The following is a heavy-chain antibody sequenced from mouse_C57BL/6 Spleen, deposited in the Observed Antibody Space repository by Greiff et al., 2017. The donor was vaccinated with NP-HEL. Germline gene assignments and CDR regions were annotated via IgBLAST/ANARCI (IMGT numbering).Heavy chain of an antibody. CDR3: ARHDYFDY. Sequence: EVMLVESGGDLVKPGGSLKLSCAASGFTFSSYGMSWVRQTPDKRLEWVATISSGGSYTYYPDSVKGRFTISRDNAKNTLYLQMSSLKSENTAMYYCARHDYFDYWGQGTTLTVSS. J-gene: IGHJ2*01. CDR2: ISSGGSYT. CDR1: GFTFSSYG. V-gene: IGHV5-6*01.